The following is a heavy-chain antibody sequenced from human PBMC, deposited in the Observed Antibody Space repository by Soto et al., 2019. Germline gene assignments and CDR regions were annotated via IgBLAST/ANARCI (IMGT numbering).Heavy chain of an antibody. CDR2: IDWDDDK. J-gene: IGHJ4*02. V-gene: IGHV2-70*11. Sequence: FGPTPGNEARSVAIACTFPGLSLRTSGMCVSWIRQPPGKALEWLARIDWDDDKYYSTSLKTRLTISKDTSKNQVVLTMTNMDPVDTATYYCARIPQVAWYYFDYWGQGTLVTVSS. CDR3: ARIPQVAWYYFDY. CDR1: GLSLRTSGMC. D-gene: IGHD2-15*01.